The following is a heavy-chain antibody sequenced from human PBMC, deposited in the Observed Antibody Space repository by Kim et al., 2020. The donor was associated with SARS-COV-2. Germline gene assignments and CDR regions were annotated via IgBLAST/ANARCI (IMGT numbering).Heavy chain of an antibody. V-gene: IGHV4-59*01. J-gene: IGHJ6*02. CDR3: ARDSPIAVAGEYYYGMDV. CDR2: IYYSGST. D-gene: IGHD6-19*01. CDR1: GGSISSYY. Sequence: SETLSLTCTVSGGSISSYYWSWIRQPPGKGLEWIGYIYYSGSTNYNPSPKSQVTISVDTSKNQFSLKLSSVTAADTAVYYCARDSPIAVAGEYYYGMDVCGQGTTVTVSS.